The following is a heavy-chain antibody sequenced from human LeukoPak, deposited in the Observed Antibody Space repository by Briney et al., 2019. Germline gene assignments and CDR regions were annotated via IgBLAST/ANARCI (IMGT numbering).Heavy chain of an antibody. CDR2: INSDGINT. Sequence: GGSLRLSCAASGFTFSNYWMHWVRQAPGKGLVWVSRINSDGINTSYAGSVKGRFTISRDNAKNTLNLQMNSLRAEDTAVYYCARDLGQYYDTSDNWFDPWGQGTLVTGSS. D-gene: IGHD3-22*01. J-gene: IGHJ5*02. CDR1: GFTFSNYW. V-gene: IGHV3-74*01. CDR3: ARDLGQYYDTSDNWFDP.